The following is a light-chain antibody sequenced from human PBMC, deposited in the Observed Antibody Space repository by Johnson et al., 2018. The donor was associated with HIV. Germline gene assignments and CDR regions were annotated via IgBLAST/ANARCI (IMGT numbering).Light chain of an antibody. V-gene: IGLV1-51*01. CDR2: DNT. CDR1: SSNIGNNY. Sequence: QSVLTQPPSVSAAPGQKVTISCSGRSSNIGNNYVSWYQQLPGTAPKLLIYDNTKRPSGIPDRFSGSKSGTSATLGITGLQTGDEADYYCGTWDSSLSTEVFGTGTKVTVL. CDR3: GTWDSSLSTEV. J-gene: IGLJ1*01.